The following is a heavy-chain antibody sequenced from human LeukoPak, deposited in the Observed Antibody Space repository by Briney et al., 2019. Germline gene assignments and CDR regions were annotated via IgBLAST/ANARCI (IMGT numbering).Heavy chain of an antibody. CDR2: IYYSGST. J-gene: IGHJ3*02. CDR1: GGSISSYY. CDR3: ASSYYYGSGSYMNDAFDI. Sequence: SETLSLTCTVSGGSISSYYWSWIRQPPGKGLEWIGYIYYSGSTNYNPSLKSRVTISVDTSKNQFSLKLSSVTAADTAVYYCASSYYYGSGSYMNDAFDIWGQGTMVTVSS. D-gene: IGHD3-10*01. V-gene: IGHV4-59*01.